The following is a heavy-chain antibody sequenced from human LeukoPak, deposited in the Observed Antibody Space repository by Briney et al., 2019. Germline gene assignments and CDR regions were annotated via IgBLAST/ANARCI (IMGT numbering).Heavy chain of an antibody. Sequence: PSETLSLTCTVSGYSISSGYYWGWIRQPPGKGLEWIGSIYHSGRTYYNPSLKSRVTISVDTSKNQFSLKLSSVTAADTAVYYCAILNTVAGIGYFDYWGQGTLVTVSS. D-gene: IGHD6-19*01. CDR3: AILNTVAGIGYFDY. V-gene: IGHV4-38-2*02. CDR1: GYSISSGYY. J-gene: IGHJ4*02. CDR2: IYHSGRT.